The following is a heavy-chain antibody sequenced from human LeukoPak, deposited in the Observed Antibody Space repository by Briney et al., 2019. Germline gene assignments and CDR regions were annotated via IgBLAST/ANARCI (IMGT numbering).Heavy chain of an antibody. Sequence: SETLSLTCAVSGGTFSGYYWSWIRQPPGKGLEWIGEINHSGSTNYNPSLKSRVTISVDTSKNPFALKLSTVTAADTAVYYCARDADFDYYGSGSYWQGRRFYYWGQGTMVTVAS. V-gene: IGHV4-34*01. CDR2: INHSGST. CDR3: ARDADFDYYGSGSYWQGRRFYY. CDR1: GGTFSGYY. J-gene: IGHJ4*02. D-gene: IGHD3-10*01.